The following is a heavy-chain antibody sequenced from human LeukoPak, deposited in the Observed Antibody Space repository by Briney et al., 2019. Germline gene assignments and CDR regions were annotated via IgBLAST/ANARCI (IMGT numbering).Heavy chain of an antibody. Sequence: ETLSLTCTVSGGSISSSSYYWGWIRQPPGKGLEWVSSISGSGDSTYYADSVKGLFTISRDNSKNTLYLQMSSLRAEDTAVYYCAKDRGRYYDSNGYYWGYYFDSWGQGILVTVSS. CDR2: ISGSGDST. V-gene: IGHV3-23*01. CDR1: GGSISSSSYY. D-gene: IGHD3-22*01. CDR3: AKDRGRYYDSNGYYWGYYFDS. J-gene: IGHJ4*02.